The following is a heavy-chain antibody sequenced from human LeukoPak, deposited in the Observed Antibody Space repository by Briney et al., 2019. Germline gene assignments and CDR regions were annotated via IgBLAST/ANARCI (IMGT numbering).Heavy chain of an antibody. Sequence: ASVKVSCKASGYTFMHYGIHWVRQAPGQGLEWLGWISANNGDTNYAQKLQGRVTMTTDTSTSTAYMELRSLTSDDTAVYYCARRGPTLYYYYMDVWGNGTTVTVSS. D-gene: IGHD3-10*01. CDR2: ISANNGDT. V-gene: IGHV1-18*01. CDR3: ARRGPTLYYYYMDV. CDR1: GYTFMHYG. J-gene: IGHJ6*03.